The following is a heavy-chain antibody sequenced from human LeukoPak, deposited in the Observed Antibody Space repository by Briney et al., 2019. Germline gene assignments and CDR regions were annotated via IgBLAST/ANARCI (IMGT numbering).Heavy chain of an antibody. D-gene: IGHD2-15*01. CDR3: ARSSVVVTRGPAAPFDI. CDR1: GYTFTDYY. J-gene: IGHJ3*02. CDR2: INPNNGGT. V-gene: IGHV1-2*04. Sequence: GASVKVSCKASGYTFTDYYLHWVRQAPGQGLEWMGWINPNNGGTNSAQKFQGWVTMTRDTSISTTYMELSSLKSDDTAVYYCARSSVVVTRGPAAPFDIWGQGTMVTVSS.